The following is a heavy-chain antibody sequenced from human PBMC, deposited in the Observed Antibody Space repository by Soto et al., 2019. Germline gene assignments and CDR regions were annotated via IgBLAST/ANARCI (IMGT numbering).Heavy chain of an antibody. V-gene: IGHV3-15*07. CDR2: IKSKTDGGTT. CDR3: TTDPGVWQQLPPYNWFDP. CDR1: GFTFSNAW. Sequence: PGGSLRLSCAASGFTFSNAWMNWVRQAPGKGLEWVGRIKSKTDGGTTDYAAPVKGRFTISRDDSKNTLYLQMNSLKTEDTAVYYCTTDPGVWQQLPPYNWFDPWGQGTLVTVSS. J-gene: IGHJ5*02. D-gene: IGHD6-13*01.